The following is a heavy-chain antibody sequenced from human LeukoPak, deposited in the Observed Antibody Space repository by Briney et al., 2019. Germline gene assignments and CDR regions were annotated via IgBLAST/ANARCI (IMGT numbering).Heavy chain of an antibody. J-gene: IGHJ5*02. V-gene: IGHV4-39*01. CDR1: GGSISSRSYC. CDR3: AGGIAAAGTGWFDP. Sequence: IPSENLSLTCTVSGGSISSRSYCWGWIRQPPGKGLEWIGSIYYSGSTYYNPPLKSRVTISVDTSKNQFSLKLSSVTAADTAVYYCAGGIAAAGTGWFDPWGQGTLVTVSS. CDR2: IYYSGST. D-gene: IGHD6-13*01.